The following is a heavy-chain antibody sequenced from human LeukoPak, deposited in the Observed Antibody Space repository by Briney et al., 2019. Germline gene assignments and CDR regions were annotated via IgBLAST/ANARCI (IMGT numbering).Heavy chain of an antibody. V-gene: IGHV3-33*06. CDR2: IWYDGSNK. CDR1: GFTFSSYG. CDR3: AKDRYSSGWYYFDY. J-gene: IGHJ4*02. Sequence: GGSLRLSCAASGFTFSSYGMHWVRQAPGKGLEWVAVIWYDGSNKYYADSVKGRFTISRDNSKNTLYLQMNSLRAEDTAVYYCAKDRYSSGWYYFDYWGQGTLVTVSS. D-gene: IGHD6-19*01.